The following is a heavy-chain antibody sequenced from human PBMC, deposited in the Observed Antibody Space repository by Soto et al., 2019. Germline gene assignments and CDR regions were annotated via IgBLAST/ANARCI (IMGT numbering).Heavy chain of an antibody. V-gene: IGHV4-34*01. CDR3: ARSSQYSTVAGTRFSSYYYYGMDV. J-gene: IGHJ6*02. CDR2: INHSGST. CDR1: GGSFSGYY. D-gene: IGHD6-19*01. Sequence: TSETLSLTCAVYGGSFSGYYWSWIRQPPGKGLEWIGEINHSGSTNYNPSLKSRVTISVDTSKNQFSLKLSSVTAADTAVYYCARSSQYSTVAGTRFSSYYYYGMDVWGQGTTVTVSS.